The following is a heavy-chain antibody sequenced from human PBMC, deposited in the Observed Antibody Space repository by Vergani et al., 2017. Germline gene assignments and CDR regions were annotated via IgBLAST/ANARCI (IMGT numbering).Heavy chain of an antibody. V-gene: IGHV3-74*01. J-gene: IGHJ6*02. Sequence: EVQLVESGGGLVQPGGSLRLSCAASGFTFSSYWMHWVRQAPGKGLVWVSRINSDGRSTSYADSVKGRFTISRDNAKNTLYLQMNSLRAEDTAVYYCARGRIGISGKNYYYYGMDVWGQGTTVTVSS. CDR3: ARGRIGISGKNYYYYGMDV. CDR2: INSDGRST. CDR1: GFTFSSYW. D-gene: IGHD1-26*01.